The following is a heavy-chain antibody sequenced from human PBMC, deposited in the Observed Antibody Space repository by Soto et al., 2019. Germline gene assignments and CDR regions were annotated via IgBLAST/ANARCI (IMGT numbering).Heavy chain of an antibody. V-gene: IGHV1-2*02. CDR3: ARDLTLGLRFLEWLVYGMDV. Sequence: ASVKVSCKASGYTFTGYYMHWVRQAPGQGLEWMGLINPNSGGTNYAQKFQGRVTMTRDTSISTAYMELSRLRSDDTAVYYCARDLTLGLRFLEWLVYGMDVWGQGTTVTVSS. J-gene: IGHJ6*02. D-gene: IGHD3-3*01. CDR1: GYTFTGYY. CDR2: INPNSGGT.